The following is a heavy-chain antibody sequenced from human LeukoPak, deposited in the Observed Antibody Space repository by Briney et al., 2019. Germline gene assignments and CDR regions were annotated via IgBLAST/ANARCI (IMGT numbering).Heavy chain of an antibody. CDR1: GFTFDDYA. V-gene: IGHV3-9*01. Sequence: GGSLRLSCAASGFTFDDYAMHWVRQAPGKGLEWVSGISWNSGSIGYADSVKGRFTISRDDSKKTLYLQMNSLRTEDTAVYYCALLGVVITPDTYDVWGQGTLVTVSS. J-gene: IGHJ3*01. CDR2: ISWNSGSI. D-gene: IGHD3-3*01. CDR3: ALLGVVITPDTYDV.